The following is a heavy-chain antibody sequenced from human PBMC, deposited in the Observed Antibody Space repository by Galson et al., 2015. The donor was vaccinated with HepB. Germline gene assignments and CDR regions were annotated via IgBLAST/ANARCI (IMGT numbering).Heavy chain of an antibody. J-gene: IGHJ5*02. CDR3: ARSIVGATLPDGFDP. D-gene: IGHD1-26*01. CDR2: IDWDDDK. Sequence: PALVKPTQTLTLTCTFSGFSLSTSGMCVSWIRQPPGKALEWLALIDWDDDKYYSTSLKTRLTISKDTSKNQVVLTMTNMDPVDTATYYCARSIVGATLPDGFDPWGQGTLVTVSS. V-gene: IGHV2-70*01. CDR1: GFSLSTSGMC.